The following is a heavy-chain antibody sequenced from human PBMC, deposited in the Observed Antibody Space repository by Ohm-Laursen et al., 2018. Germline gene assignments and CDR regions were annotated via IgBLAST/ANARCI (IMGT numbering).Heavy chain of an antibody. V-gene: IGHV4-59*07. CDR3: ARLPDHSGWPFDY. J-gene: IGHJ4*02. CDR1: DAAFRRDY. Sequence: SDTLSLTCVVSDAAFRRDYWTWIRQFPGREMEWIGYIHYDGRTVYSPSLRSRLTMSIDTSKKQFSLRLTSATAADTAIYYCARLPDHSGWPFDYWGQGTLVTVSS. CDR2: IHYDGRT. D-gene: IGHD6-19*01.